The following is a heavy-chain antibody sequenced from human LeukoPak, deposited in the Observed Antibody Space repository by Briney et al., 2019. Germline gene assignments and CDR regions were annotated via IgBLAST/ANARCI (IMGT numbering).Heavy chain of an antibody. CDR1: GFTFSSYW. CDR2: INSDGSST. D-gene: IGHD3-3*01. CDR3: ERDDFWSGYDY. Sequence: PGGSLRLSCAASGFTFSSYWMHWVRQAPGKGLVGVSRINSDGSSTSYADSVKGRFTISRDNAKNTLYLQMNSLRAEDTAVYYCERDDFWSGYDYWGQGTLVTVSS. J-gene: IGHJ4*02. V-gene: IGHV3-74*01.